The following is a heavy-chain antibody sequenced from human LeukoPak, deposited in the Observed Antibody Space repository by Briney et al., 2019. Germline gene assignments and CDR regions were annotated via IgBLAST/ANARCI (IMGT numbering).Heavy chain of an antibody. J-gene: IGHJ1*01. CDR2: VYHNGSA. CDR3: ARLSSWFVAF. Sequence: SETLSLMCSVSGYVIRSGYFWAWIRQPPGKGLEWIASVYHNGSAFYNPSLKSRASISVDTSSNQFPLTLTSVSVADTAVYHCARLSSWFVAFWGQGSLVTVSS. V-gene: IGHV4-38-2*02. D-gene: IGHD6-13*01. CDR1: GYVIRSGYF.